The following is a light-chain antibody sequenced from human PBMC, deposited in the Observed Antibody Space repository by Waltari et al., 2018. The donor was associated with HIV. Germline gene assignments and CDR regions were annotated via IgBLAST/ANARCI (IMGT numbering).Light chain of an antibody. V-gene: IGLV2-14*02. Sequence: QSALTQPASVSGSPGQSITISCTETSSDVGNYNLVSWYQQYTGKAPKLLIYEVTKRPSGVSNRFSGSKSGNTASLTISGLQAEDEADYYCSSYTSSSTLVVFGGGTKLTVL. J-gene: IGLJ2*01. CDR1: SSDVGNYNL. CDR2: EVT. CDR3: SSYTSSSTLVV.